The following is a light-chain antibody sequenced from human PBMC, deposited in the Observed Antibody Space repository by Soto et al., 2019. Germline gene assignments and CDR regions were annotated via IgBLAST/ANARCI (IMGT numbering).Light chain of an antibody. CDR1: QSISSW. CDR2: DAS. Sequence: DIQMTQSPSTLSASVGDRVTITCRASQSISSWLVWYQQKPGKAPKLLIYDASSLDSGVPSRFSGSGSGTEFTLTISSLQPDDFATYYCQQYNSYPWTFGQGTKVEIK. CDR3: QQYNSYPWT. V-gene: IGKV1-5*01. J-gene: IGKJ1*01.